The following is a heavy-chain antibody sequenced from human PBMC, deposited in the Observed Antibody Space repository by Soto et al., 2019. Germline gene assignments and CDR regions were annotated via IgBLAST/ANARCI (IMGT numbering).Heavy chain of an antibody. D-gene: IGHD3-22*01. CDR2: ISAYNGNT. CDR1: GYTFTSYG. V-gene: IGHV1-18*01. CDR3: ARDTYYDSSGYYCREGDAFDI. Sequence: QVQLVQSGAEVKKPGASVKVSCKASGYTFTSYGISWERQAPGQGLEWMGWISAYNGNTNYAQKLQGRVNMTTDTPTSTAYMELRSLRSDDTAVYYCARDTYYDSSGYYCREGDAFDIWGQGTMVTVSS. J-gene: IGHJ3*02.